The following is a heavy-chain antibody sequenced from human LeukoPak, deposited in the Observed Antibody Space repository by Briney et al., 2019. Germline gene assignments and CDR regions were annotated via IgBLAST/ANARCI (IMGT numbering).Heavy chain of an antibody. V-gene: IGHV5-51*01. CDR1: VNSFTSRW. CDR2: IYPGDSDT. CDR3: ARALTGNLNDAFDL. J-gene: IGHJ3*01. Sequence: NPGESLKISCQGSVNSFTSRWIGWVRQMPGKGLEWMGIIYPGDSDTRYSSSFQGQVTMSVDTSISVAYLQWSSLKASDTGIYYCARALTGNLNDAFDLWGQGTMVTVAS. D-gene: IGHD3-9*01.